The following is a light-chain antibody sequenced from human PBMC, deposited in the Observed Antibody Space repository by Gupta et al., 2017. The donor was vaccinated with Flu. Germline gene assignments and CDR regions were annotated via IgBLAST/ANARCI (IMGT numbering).Light chain of an antibody. J-gene: IGKJ1*01. V-gene: IGKV3-15*01. Sequence: EMVMTQSPATLSVSPGERVTLSCRVNPGVNTDLAWYQKKPGRAPKLLIFGASTRATGIPARFSGSGSGTEFTLTVSSLQSEDFATYFCHQYNIWPPAFGQGTEVQIK. CDR2: GAS. CDR1: PGVNTD. CDR3: HQYNIWPPA.